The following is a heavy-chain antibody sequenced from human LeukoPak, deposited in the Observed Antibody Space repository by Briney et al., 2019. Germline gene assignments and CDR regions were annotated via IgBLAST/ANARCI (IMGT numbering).Heavy chain of an antibody. Sequence: GGSLRLSCAASGFTFSDYDMSWIRQAPGKGLEWVSYISSSSSYTNYADSVKGRFTISRDNAKNSLYLQMNSLRAEDTAVYYCARDEYGYYYGSASLPPDYWGQGTLVTVSS. J-gene: IGHJ4*02. V-gene: IGHV3-11*06. CDR2: ISSSSSYT. CDR3: ARDEYGYYYGSASLPPDY. CDR1: GFTFSDYD. D-gene: IGHD3-10*01.